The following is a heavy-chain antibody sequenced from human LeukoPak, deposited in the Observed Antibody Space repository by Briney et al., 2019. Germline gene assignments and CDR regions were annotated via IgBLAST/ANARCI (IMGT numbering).Heavy chain of an antibody. CDR1: GGSFSGYY. D-gene: IGHD4-17*01. CDR3: ARYMTTVTTFDY. CDR2: IYHSGST. V-gene: IGHV4-34*01. J-gene: IGHJ4*02. Sequence: SETLSLTCAVYGGSFSGYYWSWIRQPPGKGLEWIGYIYHSGSTYYNPSLKSRVTISVDRSKNQFSLKLSSVTAADTAVYYCARYMTTVTTFDYWGQGTLVTVSS.